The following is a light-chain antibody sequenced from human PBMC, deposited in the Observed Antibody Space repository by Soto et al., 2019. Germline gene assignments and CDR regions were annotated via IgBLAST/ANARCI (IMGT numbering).Light chain of an antibody. J-gene: IGKJ1*01. CDR2: DAS. CDR3: QQYETFSGT. V-gene: IGKV1-5*01. CDR1: QSISHF. Sequence: IQLTQSPSTLSSSLGDRGTIPCLASQSISHFLAWYKQKPGKVPKLLSYDASNLGSGVPSRFSGSGSGTDFTLTISGLEPDDFKTYYCQQYETFSGTFGPGTNVEI.